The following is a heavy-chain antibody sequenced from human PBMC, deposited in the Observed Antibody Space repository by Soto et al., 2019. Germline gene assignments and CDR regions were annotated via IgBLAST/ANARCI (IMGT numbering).Heavy chain of an antibody. CDR1: GFTFSSYG. V-gene: IGHV3-30*18. D-gene: IGHD3-22*01. J-gene: IGHJ4*02. Sequence: GGSLRLSCAASGFTFSSYGMHWVRQAPGKGLEWVAVISYDGSNKYYADSVKGRFTISRDNSKNTLYLQMNSLRAEDTAVYYCAKGDYYDSSGYPDYWGQGTLVTVPS. CDR2: ISYDGSNK. CDR3: AKGDYYDSSGYPDY.